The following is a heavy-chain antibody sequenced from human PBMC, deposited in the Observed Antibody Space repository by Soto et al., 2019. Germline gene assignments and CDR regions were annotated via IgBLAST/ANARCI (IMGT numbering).Heavy chain of an antibody. D-gene: IGHD2-21*01. J-gene: IGHJ3*02. CDR2: IKQDGSEK. CDR1: GFTFSSYW. Sequence: GGSLRLSCAASGFTFSSYWMSWVRQAPGKGLEWVANIKQDGSEKYYVDSVKGRFTISRDNAKNSLYLQMNSLRAEDTAVYYCARAPNIVVVIAGAFDIWGQGTMGTVSS. V-gene: IGHV3-7*01. CDR3: ARAPNIVVVIAGAFDI.